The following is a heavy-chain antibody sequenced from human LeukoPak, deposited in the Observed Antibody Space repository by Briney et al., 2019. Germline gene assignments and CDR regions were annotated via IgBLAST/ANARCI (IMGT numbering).Heavy chain of an antibody. Sequence: PSETLSLTCTVSGGSISSSSYYWGWLRQPPGEGLVWIGSSYYSGSTYYNPSLKSRVTISVDTSKNQFSLKLSSVTAADTAVYYCARQSSSGSYWGQGTLVTVSS. D-gene: IGHD1-26*01. CDR2: SYYSGST. J-gene: IGHJ4*02. CDR1: GGSISSSSYY. V-gene: IGHV4-39*01. CDR3: ARQSSSGSY.